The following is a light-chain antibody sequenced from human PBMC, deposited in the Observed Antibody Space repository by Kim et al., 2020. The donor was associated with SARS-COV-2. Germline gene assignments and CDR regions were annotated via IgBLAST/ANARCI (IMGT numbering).Light chain of an antibody. V-gene: IGLV3-1*01. CDR3: QAWDSSIYV. Sequence: GSPRQTASITCSGDKLGDKYASWYQQKPGQSPVVVIFRDNRRPSGIPERFSGSNSGNTATLTISGTQAMDEADYYCQAWDSSIYVFGTGTKVTVL. CDR2: RDN. CDR1: KLGDKY. J-gene: IGLJ1*01.